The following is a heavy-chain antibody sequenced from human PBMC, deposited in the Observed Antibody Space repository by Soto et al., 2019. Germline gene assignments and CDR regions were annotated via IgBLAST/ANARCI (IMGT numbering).Heavy chain of an antibody. Sequence: QVQLVQSGAEVKKPGSSVKVSCKASGGTFSSYAISWVRQAPGQGLEWMGGIIPIFGTANYAQKFQGRVTITADESTSTAYMELSSLRSEDTAVYYCARGSYCSGGSCYSAGPAFGMDVWGQGTTVTVSS. J-gene: IGHJ6*02. V-gene: IGHV1-69*12. CDR3: ARGSYCSGGSCYSAGPAFGMDV. CDR1: GGTFSSYA. D-gene: IGHD2-15*01. CDR2: IIPIFGTA.